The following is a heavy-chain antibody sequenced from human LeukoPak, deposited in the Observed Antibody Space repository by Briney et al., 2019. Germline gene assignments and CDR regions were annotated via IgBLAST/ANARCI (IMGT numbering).Heavy chain of an antibody. V-gene: IGHV3-7*01. Sequence: GGSLRLSCAASGFIFSDFYMSWIRQAPGKGLEWVANIKQDGSDKYYVDSVKGRFTISRDNAKNSLYLQMNSLRAEDTAVYYCAIIPRAAAGPSARSPFHYWGQGTLVTVSS. D-gene: IGHD6-13*01. CDR3: AIIPRAAAGPSARSPFHY. J-gene: IGHJ4*02. CDR1: GFIFSDFY. CDR2: IKQDGSDK.